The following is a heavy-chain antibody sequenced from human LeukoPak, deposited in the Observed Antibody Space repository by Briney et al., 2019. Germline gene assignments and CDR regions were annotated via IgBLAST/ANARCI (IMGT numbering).Heavy chain of an antibody. D-gene: IGHD4-17*01. CDR2: IYYSGST. CDR3: ARLWDGDLDY. V-gene: IGHV4-59*01. Sequence: SETLSLTCTVSGGSISSYYWSWIRQPPGKGLGWIGYIYYSGSTNYNPSLKSRVTISVDTSKNQVSLKLSSVTAADTAVYYCARLWDGDLDYWGQGTLVTVSS. CDR1: GGSISSYY. J-gene: IGHJ4*02.